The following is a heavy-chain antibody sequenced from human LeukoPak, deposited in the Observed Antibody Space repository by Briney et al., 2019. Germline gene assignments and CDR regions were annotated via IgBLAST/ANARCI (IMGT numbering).Heavy chain of an antibody. J-gene: IGHJ4*02. CDR3: AKGLVATIRVDY. CDR2: IRYDGSNK. CDR1: GFTFSSYG. V-gene: IGHV3-30*02. Sequence: GGSLRLSCAASGFTFSSYGMHWVRQAPGKGLEWVAFIRYDGSNKYYADSVKGRFTISRDNSKNTLYLQMNSLRAEDTAVYYCAKGLVATIRVDYWGQGTLATVSS. D-gene: IGHD5-12*01.